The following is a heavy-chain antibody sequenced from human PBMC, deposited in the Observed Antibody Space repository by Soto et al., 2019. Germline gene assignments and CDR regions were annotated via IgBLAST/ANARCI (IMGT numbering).Heavy chain of an antibody. D-gene: IGHD3-22*01. CDR3: ARVVPYDSSGYYRGEHNWFDP. V-gene: IGHV1-69*13. CDR1: GGTFSSYA. J-gene: IGHJ5*02. CDR2: IIPIFGTA. Sequence: GASVKVSCKASGGTFSSYAISWVRQAPGQGLEWMGGIIPIFGTANYAQKFQGRVTITADESTSTAYMELSSLRSEDTAVYYCARVVPYDSSGYYRGEHNWFDPWGQGTLVTVSS.